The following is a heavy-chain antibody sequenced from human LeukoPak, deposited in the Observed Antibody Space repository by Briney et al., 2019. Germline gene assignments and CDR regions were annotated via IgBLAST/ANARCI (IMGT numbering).Heavy chain of an antibody. D-gene: IGHD3-9*01. J-gene: IGHJ5*02. CDR3: ARGRSGILTGRNWFDP. Sequence: GRSLRLSCGASGFIFDTHDMHWVRQAPGKGLEWVAFIRSDGYHTYYADSVKGRFTITRDNAKNSLYLQMNSLRGEDTAVYYCARGRSGILTGRNWFDPWGQGTLVTVTS. V-gene: IGHV3-30*12. CDR2: IRSDGYHT. CDR1: GFIFDTHD.